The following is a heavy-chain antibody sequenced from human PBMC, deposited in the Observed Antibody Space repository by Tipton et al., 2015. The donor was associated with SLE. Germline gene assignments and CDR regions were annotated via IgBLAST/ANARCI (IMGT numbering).Heavy chain of an antibody. CDR1: SGSNSSGSYY. J-gene: IGHJ6*03. CDR3: ARDLAAAGRSMDV. D-gene: IGHD6-13*01. Sequence: TLSLTCTVSSGSNSSGSYYWNWIRQPAGKGLEWIGYSYYSGSTNYNPSLKSRVTISVDTSKTQFSLKLSSVTAADTAVYYCARDLAAAGRSMDVWGKGTTVTVSS. CDR2: SYYSGST. V-gene: IGHV4-61*10.